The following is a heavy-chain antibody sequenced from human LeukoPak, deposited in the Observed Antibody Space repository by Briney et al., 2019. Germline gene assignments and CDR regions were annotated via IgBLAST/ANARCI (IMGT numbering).Heavy chain of an antibody. D-gene: IGHD3-9*01. V-gene: IGHV4-31*03. J-gene: IGHJ4*02. CDR2: IYYSGST. Sequence: SETLSLTCTVSGGSISSGGYYWSWIRQHPGKGLEWIGYIYYSGSTYYNPSLKSRVTISVDTSKNQFSLKLSSATAADTAVYYCARGKRGYDILTGYSFDYWGQGTLVTVSS. CDR3: ARGKRGYDILTGYSFDY. CDR1: GGSISSGGYY.